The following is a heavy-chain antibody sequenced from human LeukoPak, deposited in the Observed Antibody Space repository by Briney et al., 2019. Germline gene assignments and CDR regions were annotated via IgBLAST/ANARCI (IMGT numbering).Heavy chain of an antibody. CDR3: ARVRIPAAATEGYDY. V-gene: IGHV3-53*01. CDR2: IYSDVSP. J-gene: IGHJ4*02. Sequence: GGSLRLSCAASGFTLSSNYMSWGRQAPGKGLEWVSVIYSDVSPSYPASVKGRFTISRDNSNNTLYLQMNRLRAEDTAVYYCARVRIPAAATEGYDYWGQGTLVTVSS. D-gene: IGHD6-13*01. CDR1: GFTLSSNY.